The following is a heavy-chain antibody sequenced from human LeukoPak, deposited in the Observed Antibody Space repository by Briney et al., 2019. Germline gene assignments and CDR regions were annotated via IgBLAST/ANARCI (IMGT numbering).Heavy chain of an antibody. Sequence: ASVTVSCKASGGTFSNYAISWLRQAPGQGLEWMGGIIPIFGTANYPQKFQGRVTITADKSASTAYMELSSLRSEDTAVYYCASSHDYGDYVRWFDPWGQGTLVTVSS. CDR3: ASSHDYGDYVRWFDP. V-gene: IGHV1-69*06. J-gene: IGHJ5*02. CDR2: IIPIFGTA. D-gene: IGHD4-17*01. CDR1: GGTFSNYA.